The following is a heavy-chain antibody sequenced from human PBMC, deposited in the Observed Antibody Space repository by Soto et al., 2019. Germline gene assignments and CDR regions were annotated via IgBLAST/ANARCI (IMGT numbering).Heavy chain of an antibody. Sequence: QVQLVESGGGVVQPGRSLRLSCAASGFTFSSYGMHWVRQAPGKGLEWVAVIWYDGSNKYYADSVKGRFTISRDNSKNTLYLQMNSLRAEDTAVYYCARGPVTMVRGVINYFDYWGQGTLVTVSS. J-gene: IGHJ4*02. CDR3: ARGPVTMVRGVINYFDY. CDR2: IWYDGSNK. V-gene: IGHV3-33*01. D-gene: IGHD3-10*01. CDR1: GFTFSSYG.